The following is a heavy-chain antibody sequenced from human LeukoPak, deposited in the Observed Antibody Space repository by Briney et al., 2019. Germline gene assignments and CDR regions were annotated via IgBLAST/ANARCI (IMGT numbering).Heavy chain of an antibody. CDR3: AKGPTIFGAPFDY. CDR1: GFTFSSYG. D-gene: IGHD3-3*01. V-gene: IGHV3-30*02. CDR2: IRYDGSNK. J-gene: IGHJ4*02. Sequence: GGSLRLSCAASGFTFSSYGMHWVRQAPGKGLEWVAFIRYDGSNKYYADSVKGRFTISRDNSKNTLYLQMNSLRAEDTAVYYCAKGPTIFGAPFDYWGQGTLVTVSS.